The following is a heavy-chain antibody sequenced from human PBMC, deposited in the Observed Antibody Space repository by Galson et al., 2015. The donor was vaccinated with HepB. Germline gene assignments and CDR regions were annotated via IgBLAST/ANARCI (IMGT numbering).Heavy chain of an antibody. CDR1: DSTFSSYT. D-gene: IGHD4/OR15-4a*01. Sequence: SLRLSCAASDSTFSSYTMNWVRQTPGRGLQWVSYISTNGVTIHYADSVEGRFTIARDNAKNTMWLQMNSLRAEDTAVYYCATTKFGSGAYWTFDIWSQGTLVTVSS. CDR3: ATTKFGSGAYWTFDI. J-gene: IGHJ3*02. CDR2: ISTNGVTI. V-gene: IGHV3-48*04.